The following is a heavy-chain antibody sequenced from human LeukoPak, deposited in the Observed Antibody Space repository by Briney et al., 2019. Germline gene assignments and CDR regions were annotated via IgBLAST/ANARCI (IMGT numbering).Heavy chain of an antibody. CDR2: ISSSSSTI. V-gene: IGHV3-48*01. D-gene: IGHD3-10*01. CDR3: ARWEPDYYGSGSRGLDY. J-gene: IGHJ4*02. CDR1: GFTFSSYS. Sequence: PGGSLRLSCAASGFTFSSYSMNGVRQAPGKGLEWVSYISSSSSTIYYADSVKGRFTISRDNAKNSLYLQMNSLRAEDTAVYYCARWEPDYYGSGSRGLDYWGQGTLVTVSS.